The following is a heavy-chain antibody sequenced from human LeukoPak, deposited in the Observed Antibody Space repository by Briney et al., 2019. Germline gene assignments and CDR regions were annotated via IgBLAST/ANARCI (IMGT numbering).Heavy chain of an antibody. V-gene: IGHV1-69*01. CDR2: IIPIFGTA. J-gene: IGHJ4*02. D-gene: IGHD6-13*01. CDR1: GGTFSSYA. Sequence: SVKVSCKASGGTFSSYAISWVRQAPGQGLEWMGGIIPIFGTANYAQKFQGRATITADESTSTAYMELSSLRSEDTAVYYCARAYRPSIAAAGPFDYWGQGTLVTVSS. CDR3: ARAYRPSIAAAGPFDY.